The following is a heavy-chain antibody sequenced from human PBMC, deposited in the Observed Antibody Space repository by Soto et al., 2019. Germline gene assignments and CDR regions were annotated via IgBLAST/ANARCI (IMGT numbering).Heavy chain of an antibody. CDR1: GASISNSF. CDR3: ARGSRHFDWLPDY. J-gene: IGHJ4*02. CDR2: IHSSGST. D-gene: IGHD3-9*01. Sequence: LSLTCTVSGASISNSFWNWIRQPAGKGLEWIGRIHSSGSTNYNPSLKSRVTMSVDTSKNQFSLKVSSVTAADTAVYYCARGSRHFDWLPDYWGQGTQVTVSS. V-gene: IGHV4-4*07.